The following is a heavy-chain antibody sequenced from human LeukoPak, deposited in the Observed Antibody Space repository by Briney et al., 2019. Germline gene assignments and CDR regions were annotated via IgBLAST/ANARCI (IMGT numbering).Heavy chain of an antibody. CDR3: ARTSGFFDRIGSYRQNPYYFEY. CDR2: INHSGRT. J-gene: IGHJ4*02. V-gene: IGHV4-34*01. CDR1: GXSFIGYF. Sequence: SETLSLTCAVSGXSFIGYFWTWIRQPPGKGLEWIGEINHSGRTSYNPSLKSRLSISVDMSKNQFSLRLTSVTAADTAVYYCARTSGFFDRIGSYRQNPYYFEYWGQGSLVTVSS. D-gene: IGHD3-22*01.